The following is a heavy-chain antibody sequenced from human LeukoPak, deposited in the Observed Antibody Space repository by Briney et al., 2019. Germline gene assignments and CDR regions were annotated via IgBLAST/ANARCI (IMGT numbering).Heavy chain of an antibody. CDR2: FIPIFGTP. Sequence: ASVKVSCKASGGTFSSYVISWVRQAPGQGLEWMGGFIPIFGTPDYAQKFQGRVTFTADESTGTAYMELSSLRSEDTAVYYCARGLRGLIRPGNVDYYHMDVWGKGTTVIVSS. CDR1: GGTFSSYV. V-gene: IGHV1-69*13. D-gene: IGHD6-6*01. CDR3: ARGLRGLIRPGNVDYYHMDV. J-gene: IGHJ6*03.